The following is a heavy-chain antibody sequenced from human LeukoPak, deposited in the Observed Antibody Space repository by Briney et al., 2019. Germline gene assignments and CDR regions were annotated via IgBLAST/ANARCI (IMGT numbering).Heavy chain of an antibody. J-gene: IGHJ4*02. D-gene: IGHD4-17*01. CDR3: ARDAAYGDYPFDY. CDR2: IYYSGST. Sequence: SETLSLTCTVSGGSVSSGSYYWSWIRQPPGKGLEWIGYIYYSGSTNYNPSLKSRVTISVDTSKNQFSLKLSSVTAADTAVYYCARDAAYGDYPFDYWGQGTLATVSS. V-gene: IGHV4-61*01. CDR1: GGSVSSGSYY.